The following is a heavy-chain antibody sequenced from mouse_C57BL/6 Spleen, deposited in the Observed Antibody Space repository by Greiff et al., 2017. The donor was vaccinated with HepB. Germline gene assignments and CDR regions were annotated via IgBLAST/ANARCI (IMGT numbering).Heavy chain of an antibody. D-gene: IGHD2-4*01. CDR2: ISYDGSN. V-gene: IGHV3-6*01. CDR3: ARSTMITTRNYYAMDY. J-gene: IGHJ4*01. CDR1: GYSITSGYY. Sequence: VQLKESGPGLVKPSQSLSLTCSVTGYSITSGYYWNWIRQFPGNKLEWMGYISYDGSNNYNPSLKNRISITRDTSKNQLFLKLNSVTTEDTATYYCARSTMITTRNYYAMDYWGQGTSVTVSS.